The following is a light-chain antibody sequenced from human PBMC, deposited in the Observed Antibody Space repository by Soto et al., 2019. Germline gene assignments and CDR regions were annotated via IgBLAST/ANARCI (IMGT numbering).Light chain of an antibody. V-gene: IGKV3-11*02. CDR3: RQRSNCPFT. CDR2: DAS. Sequence: VLTKSPASLAWSPGETATLSCRASQSVSSYLAWYQQKPGQAPRLLIYDASNRATGIPARFSGSGSGRDFTRTISSLVPEDFAVYYCRQRSNCPFTVGRGTKVGIK. CDR1: QSVSSY. J-gene: IGKJ3*01.